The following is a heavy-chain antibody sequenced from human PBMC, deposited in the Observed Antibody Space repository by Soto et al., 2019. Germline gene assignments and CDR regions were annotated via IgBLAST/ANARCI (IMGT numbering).Heavy chain of an antibody. D-gene: IGHD3-16*01. Sequence: PSETLSLTCTVSGGSISGNYWTWIRQPPGKGLEWIGYIYYSGSTNYNPSLKSRVTISIDTSKNQFSLKLSSVTAADTAVYYCARRYGSSFDYWGQGTPVTV. CDR1: GGSISGNY. CDR3: ARRYGSSFDY. J-gene: IGHJ4*02. CDR2: IYYSGST. V-gene: IGHV4-59*08.